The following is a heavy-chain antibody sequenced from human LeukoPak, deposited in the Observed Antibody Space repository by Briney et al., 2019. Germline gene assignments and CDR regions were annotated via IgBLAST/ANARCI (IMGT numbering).Heavy chain of an antibody. J-gene: IGHJ5*02. CDR3: ARAEDQGRYFDWLPGFDP. D-gene: IGHD3-9*01. V-gene: IGHV1-69*13. Sequence: GASVKVSCKASGDSFKSYVINWVRQAPGQGLEWMGGILPIFGSAIYVQHFRGRLTITAAESTNTAYMELHRLRSDDTALYYCARAEDQGRYFDWLPGFDPWGQGTLVTDSS. CDR2: ILPIFGSA. CDR1: GDSFKSYV.